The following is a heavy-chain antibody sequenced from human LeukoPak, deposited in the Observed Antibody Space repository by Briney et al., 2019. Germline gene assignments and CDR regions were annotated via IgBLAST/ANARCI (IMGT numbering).Heavy chain of an antibody. J-gene: IGHJ5*02. CDR3: ARGVKGSIAAAVLLFDP. V-gene: IGHV4-59*01. Sequence: SETLSLTCTVSGGSISSYYWSWIRQPPGKGLEWIGYIYYSGSTNYNPSLKSRVTISVDTSKNQFSLKLSSVTAADTAVYYCARGVKGSIAAAVLLFDPWGQGTLVTVSS. CDR2: IYYSGST. D-gene: IGHD6-13*01. CDR1: GGSISSYY.